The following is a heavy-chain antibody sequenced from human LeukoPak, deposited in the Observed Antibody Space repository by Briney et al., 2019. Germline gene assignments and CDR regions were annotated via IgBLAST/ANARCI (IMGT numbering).Heavy chain of an antibody. D-gene: IGHD6-19*01. Sequence: GGSLRLSCAASGFTFRSYAMSWVRQAPGKGLEWVSVINNSGGITYYADSVKGRFTISRDNSKNTLYLQMNSLRAEDTAVYYCATPGYSSGWYAYWGKGTTVTVSS. CDR3: ATPGYSSGWYAY. V-gene: IGHV3-23*01. CDR2: INNSGGIT. CDR1: GFTFRSYA. J-gene: IGHJ6*04.